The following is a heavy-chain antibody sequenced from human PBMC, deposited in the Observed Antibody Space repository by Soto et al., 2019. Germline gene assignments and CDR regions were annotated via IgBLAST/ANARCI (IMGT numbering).Heavy chain of an antibody. CDR2: ISTYNGDT. D-gene: IGHD5-12*01. CDR3: AREGVAPYYYYGMDV. CDR1: GYTFTCYY. V-gene: IGHV1-18*01. Sequence: ASVKVSCKASGYTFTCYYISWVRQAPGQGLEWMGWISTYNGDTNYAQTFQGRVTMTTDTSTSTVHMEVRSLRSDDTAVYYCAREGVAPYYYYGMDVWGQATPVTVSS. J-gene: IGHJ6*02.